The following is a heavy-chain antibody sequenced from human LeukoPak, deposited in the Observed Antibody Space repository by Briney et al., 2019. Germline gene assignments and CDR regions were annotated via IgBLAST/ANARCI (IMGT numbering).Heavy chain of an antibody. CDR3: AREGYSNGWYRY. CDR2: IIPIFVTP. D-gene: IGHD6-19*01. Sequence: SVTVSCKASGGTFSSYAISWVRQAPGQGLEWMGGIIPIFVTPNYAQKFQGRVTITADESTSTAYMELSSLRSEDTAVYYCAREGYSNGWYRYWGQGTLVTVSS. V-gene: IGHV1-69*13. J-gene: IGHJ4*02. CDR1: GGTFSSYA.